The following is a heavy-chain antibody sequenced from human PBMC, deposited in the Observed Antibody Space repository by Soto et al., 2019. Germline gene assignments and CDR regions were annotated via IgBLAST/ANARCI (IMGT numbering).Heavy chain of an antibody. J-gene: IGHJ4*02. D-gene: IGHD3-9*01. V-gene: IGHV4-39*01. CDR1: GGSISSSSYY. CDR2: IYYSGST. CDR3: ARHFSVDHFDY. Sequence: PSETLSLTCTVSGGSISSSSYYWGWIRQPPGKGLEWIGSIYYSGSTYYNPSLKSRVTISVDTSKNQFSLKLSSVTAADTAVYYCARHFSVDHFDYWAREPWSPSPQ.